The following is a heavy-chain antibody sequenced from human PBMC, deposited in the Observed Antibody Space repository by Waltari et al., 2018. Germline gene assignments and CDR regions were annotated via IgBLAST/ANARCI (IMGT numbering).Heavy chain of an antibody. J-gene: IGHJ4*02. D-gene: IGHD3-22*01. CDR1: GSTFSSYA. Sequence: QVQLVQSGAEVRKPGASVKVSCETSGSTFSSYAISWLRQAPGQGLEWMGGIIPIFGTANYAQKFQGRVTITADESTSTAYMELSSLRSEDTAVYYCARRGGSYYEIDYWGQGTLVTVSS. CDR3: ARRGGSYYEIDY. CDR2: IIPIFGTA. V-gene: IGHV1-69*01.